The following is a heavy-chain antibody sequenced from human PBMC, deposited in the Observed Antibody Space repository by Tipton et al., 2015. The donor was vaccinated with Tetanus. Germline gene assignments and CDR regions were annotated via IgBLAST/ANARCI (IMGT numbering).Heavy chain of an antibody. D-gene: IGHD6-13*01. CDR2: ISPKFGRT. J-gene: IGHJ4*02. CDR1: GYSITDYY. V-gene: IGHV1-2*02. CDR3: VKEGAAAGWFDY. Sequence: QSGAEVKKPGSSVRVSCKGSGYSITDYYLHWVRQAPGEGLEWMGWISPKFGRTKYSHNFQARLTMTSDTSINTAYMELCSLTSDDTAMYFCVKEGAAAGWFDYWGQGALVTVSS.